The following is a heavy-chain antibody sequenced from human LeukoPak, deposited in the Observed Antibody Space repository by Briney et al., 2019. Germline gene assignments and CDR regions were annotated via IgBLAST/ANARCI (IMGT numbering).Heavy chain of an antibody. Sequence: GGSLRLSCAASGFTVSSNYMSWVRQAPGKGLEWVSVIYSGGSTYYADSVKGRFTISRDNSKNTLYLQMNSLRAEDTAVYYCARVSPGRGLYYFDYWGQGTLVTVSS. CDR3: ARVSPGRGLYYFDY. V-gene: IGHV3-53*01. D-gene: IGHD3-10*01. CDR1: GFTVSSNY. J-gene: IGHJ4*02. CDR2: IYSGGST.